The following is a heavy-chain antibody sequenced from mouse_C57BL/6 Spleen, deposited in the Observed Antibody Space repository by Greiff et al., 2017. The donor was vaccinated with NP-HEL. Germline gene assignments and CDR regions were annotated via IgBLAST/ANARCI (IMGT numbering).Heavy chain of an antibody. D-gene: IGHD1-1*01. V-gene: IGHV1-26*01. CDR2: INPNNGGT. J-gene: IGHJ1*03. CDR3: ARRSNYYGSRGYFDV. Sequence: VQLQQSGPELVKPGASVKISCKASGYTFTDYYMNWVKQSHGKSLEWIGDINPNNGGTSYNQKFKGKATLTVDKSSSTAYMELRSLTSEDSAVYYCARRSNYYGSRGYFDVWGTGTTVTVSS. CDR1: GYTFTDYY.